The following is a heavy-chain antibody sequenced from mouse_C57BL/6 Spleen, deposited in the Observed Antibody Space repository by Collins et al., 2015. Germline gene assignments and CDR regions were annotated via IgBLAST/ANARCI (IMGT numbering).Heavy chain of an antibody. CDR3: VRRGLGPWFPY. J-gene: IGHJ3*01. CDR2: IDPNSGGT. V-gene: IGHV1-72*01. CDR1: GYIITNYR. Sequence: QVQLQQPGAEVVKPGASVKLSCKASGYIITNYRMHWVKERPGRGLEWIGRIDPNSGGTKYNEKFKTKATLTVDKPSSTAYMQLSSLTSEDSAVYYCVRRGLGPWFPYWGQGTLVTVSA. D-gene: IGHD4-1*01.